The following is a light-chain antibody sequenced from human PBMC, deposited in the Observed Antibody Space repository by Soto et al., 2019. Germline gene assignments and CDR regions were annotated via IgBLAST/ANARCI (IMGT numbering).Light chain of an antibody. V-gene: IGKV1-39*01. CDR2: ATS. Sequence: DIPMTQSPSSLSASVGDRVTITCRASQSISSYLNWYQQKPGKAPKLLIYATSSLQSGVPSRFSGSGSGTDFTLTISSLQAEDFAIYYCQQSYSTPPYTFGQGTKLEIK. J-gene: IGKJ2*01. CDR1: QSISSY. CDR3: QQSYSTPPYT.